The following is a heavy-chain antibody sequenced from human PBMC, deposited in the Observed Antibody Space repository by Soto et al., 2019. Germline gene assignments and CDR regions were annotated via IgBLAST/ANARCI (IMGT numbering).Heavy chain of an antibody. CDR2: INSSSSYT. J-gene: IGHJ2*01. CDR3: ARIIAAAGGRRYFDL. CDR1: GFTFSDDY. Sequence: QVQLVESGGGLVKPGGSLRLSCAASGFTFSDDYMSWIRQAPVKGLEWVSYINSSSSYTIYADSVKGRFTISRDNAKNSLYLQMNSLRAEDTAVYYCARIIAAAGGRRYFDLWGRGTLVTVSS. D-gene: IGHD6-13*01. V-gene: IGHV3-11*05.